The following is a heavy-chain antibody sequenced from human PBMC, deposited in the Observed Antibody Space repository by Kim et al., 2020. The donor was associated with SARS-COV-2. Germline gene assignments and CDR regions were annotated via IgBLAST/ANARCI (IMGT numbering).Heavy chain of an antibody. D-gene: IGHD2-21*01. CDR3: TRDIKPGGADV. V-gene: IGHV3-9*01. Sequence: NARYHGPLKGRFTISRDKAKNLVYLQMNRLTTEDTALYYCTRDIKPGGADVWGQGTTVTVFS. J-gene: IGHJ6*02.